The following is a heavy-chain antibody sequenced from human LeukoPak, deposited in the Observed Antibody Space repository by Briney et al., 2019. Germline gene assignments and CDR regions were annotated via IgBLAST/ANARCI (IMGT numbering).Heavy chain of an antibody. J-gene: IGHJ4*02. CDR2: INHSGST. CDR3: ARGGIEYYGSGQKIYYFDY. Sequence: PSETLSLTCAVYGGSFSGYYWSLIRQPSGKGLEWIGEINHSGSTNYNPSLKSRVTISVDTSKNQFSLKLSSVTAADTAVYYCARGGIEYYGSGQKIYYFDYWGQGTLVTVSS. V-gene: IGHV4-34*01. CDR1: GGSFSGYY. D-gene: IGHD3-10*01.